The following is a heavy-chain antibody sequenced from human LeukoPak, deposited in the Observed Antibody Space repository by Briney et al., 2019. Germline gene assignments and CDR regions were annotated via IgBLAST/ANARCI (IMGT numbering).Heavy chain of an antibody. V-gene: IGHV3-23*01. D-gene: IGHD2-2*01. CDR1: GFTFSSYA. Sequence: GGSLRLSCAASGFTFSSYAMSWVRQAPGKGLEWVSGFSGGDGSTSYADSVKGRFTISRDNSKNTLYLQMNSLRAEDTAVYYCAKGKVVPATMYDYWGQGTLVTVSS. CDR2: FSGGDGST. J-gene: IGHJ4*02. CDR3: AKGKVVPATMYDY.